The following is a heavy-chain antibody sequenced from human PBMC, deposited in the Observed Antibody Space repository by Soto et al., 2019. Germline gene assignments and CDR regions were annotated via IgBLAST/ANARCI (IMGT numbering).Heavy chain of an antibody. CDR1: GGTFSSYA. D-gene: IGHD5-12*01. Sequence: SVKVSCKASGGTFSSYAISWVRQAPGQGLEWMGGIIPIFGTANYAQKFQGRVTITADESTSTAYMELSSLRSEDTAVYYCARANWKREMATIIARGIYYGMDVWGQGTTVTVS. CDR2: IIPIFGTA. V-gene: IGHV1-69*13. J-gene: IGHJ6*02. CDR3: ARANWKREMATIIARGIYYGMDV.